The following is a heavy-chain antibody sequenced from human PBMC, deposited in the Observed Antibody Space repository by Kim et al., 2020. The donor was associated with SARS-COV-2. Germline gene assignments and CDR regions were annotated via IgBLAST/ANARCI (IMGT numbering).Heavy chain of an antibody. Sequence: AAAVKGRITISRDDSKSIAYLQMNSLKTEDPAVYYCTRGQRGFGELSAHWGQGTLVTVSS. CDR3: TRGQRGFGELSAH. V-gene: IGHV3-49*02. D-gene: IGHD3-10*01. J-gene: IGHJ4*02.